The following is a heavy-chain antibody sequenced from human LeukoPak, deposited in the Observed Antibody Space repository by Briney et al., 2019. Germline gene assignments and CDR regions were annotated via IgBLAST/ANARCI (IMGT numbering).Heavy chain of an antibody. CDR3: ARLDSATYYYYGMDV. V-gene: IGHV5-51*01. J-gene: IGHJ6*02. CDR1: GYSFTSYW. Sequence: GESLKISCKGSGYSFTSYWIGWVRQMPGEGLEWMGIIYPGDSDTRYSPSFQGQVTISADKSISTAYLQWSSLKASDTAMYYCARLDSATYYYYGMDVWGQGTTVTVSS. CDR2: IYPGDSDT. D-gene: IGHD6-13*01.